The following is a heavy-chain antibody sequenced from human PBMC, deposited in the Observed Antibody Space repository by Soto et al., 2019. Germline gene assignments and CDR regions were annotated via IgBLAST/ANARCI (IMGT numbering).Heavy chain of an antibody. CDR2: INAGNGNT. CDR1: GYTFTSYA. J-gene: IGHJ4*02. D-gene: IGHD5-12*01. CDR3: ARGLGGSPSFSDY. V-gene: IGHV1-3*01. Sequence: QVQLVQSGAEVKKPGASVKVSCKASGYTFTSYAMHWVRQAPGQRLEWMGWINAGNGNTKFSQKFQGRVTITRDTSASTAYMELSSLRSEDTAVYYCARGLGGSPSFSDYWGQGTLVTVSS.